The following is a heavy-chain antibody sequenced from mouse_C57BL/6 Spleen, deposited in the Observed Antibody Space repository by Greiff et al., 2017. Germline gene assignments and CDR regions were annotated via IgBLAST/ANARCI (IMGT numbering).Heavy chain of an antibody. CDR1: GYTFTDYY. V-gene: IGHV1-26*01. CDR3: ARSAGPGWFAY. J-gene: IGHJ3*01. Sequence: VQLQQSGPELVKPGASVKISCKASGYTFTDYYMNWVKQSHGKSLEWIGDINPNNGGTSYNQKFKGKATLTVDKSSSTAYMELRSLTSEDSAGYYWARSAGPGWFAYWGQGTLVTVSA. CDR2: INPNNGGT.